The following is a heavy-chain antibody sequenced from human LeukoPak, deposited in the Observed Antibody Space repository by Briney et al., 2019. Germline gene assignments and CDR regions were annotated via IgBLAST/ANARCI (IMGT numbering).Heavy chain of an antibody. CDR1: GFTFSDYN. CDR3: ARVTGYSSSWFSYYYMDV. D-gene: IGHD6-13*01. J-gene: IGHJ6*03. CDR2: ISRSGSTK. V-gene: IGHV3-11*01. Sequence: GGSLRLSCAASGFTFSDYNMRWIRQAPGKGLEWVSSISRSGSTKYYADSVKGRFTISRDNAKNSLFLQMNSLRAEDTAVYYCARVTGYSSSWFSYYYMDVWGKGTTVTVSS.